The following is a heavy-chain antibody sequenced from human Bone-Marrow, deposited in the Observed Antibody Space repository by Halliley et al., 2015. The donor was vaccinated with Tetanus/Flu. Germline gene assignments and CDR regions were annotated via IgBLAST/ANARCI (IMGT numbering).Heavy chain of an antibody. CDR3: ARTTYGGFDP. J-gene: IGHJ5*02. D-gene: IGHD1-1*01. Sequence: LVWIGEIHQNGNPNYTPSLKSRVPMSGDKSKSQFSLGLDYVAAADTAVYYCARTTYGGFDPWGQGTMVTVSS. CDR2: IHQNGNP. V-gene: IGHV4-4*02.